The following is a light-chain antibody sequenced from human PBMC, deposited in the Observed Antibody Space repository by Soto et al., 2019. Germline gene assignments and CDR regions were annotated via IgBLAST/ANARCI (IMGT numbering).Light chain of an antibody. CDR3: SSYTSSSTNV. J-gene: IGLJ1*01. CDR1: SSDVGGYNY. Sequence: QSALTQPASVSGSPGQSITISCTGTSSDVGGYNYVSWYQQHPGKAPKLMIYEVSNRPSGVSNRFSGSKSGNTASLTISGLQAEYEADYYCSSYTSSSTNVFGTGTKXPV. V-gene: IGLV2-14*01. CDR2: EVS.